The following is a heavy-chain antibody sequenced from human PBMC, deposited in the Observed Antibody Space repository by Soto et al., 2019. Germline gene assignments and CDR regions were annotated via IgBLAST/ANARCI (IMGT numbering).Heavy chain of an antibody. Sequence: QVQLVQSGAEVKKPGSSVKVSCKASGGTFSSYGISWVRQAPGLGLEWMGGIIPIFDTANYAQKFQGRVTFTADESTSTAYMELSSLRSEDTAVYYCARHDCISSSCYYYYYYGLDVWGLGTTVTVSS. V-gene: IGHV1-69*12. CDR3: ARHDCISSSCYYYYYYGLDV. CDR2: IIPIFDTA. D-gene: IGHD2-2*01. CDR1: GGTFSSYG. J-gene: IGHJ6*02.